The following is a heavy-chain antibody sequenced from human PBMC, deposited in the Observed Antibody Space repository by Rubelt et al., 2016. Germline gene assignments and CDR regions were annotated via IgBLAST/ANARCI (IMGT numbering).Heavy chain of an antibody. J-gene: IGHJ4*02. CDR3: ASFENDGIVEN. CDR2: IFYLGIT. D-gene: IGHD1-26*01. CDR1: GGSISSSSYY. V-gene: IGHV4-39*07. Sequence: QLQLQESGPGLVKPSETLSLTCTVSGGSISSSSYYWGWIRQPPGKGLEWIGSIFYLGITYYNPSLQSRVNITVEPSKNQFSLKLSSVTAADTAVYYCASFENDGIVENWGQGTLVTVSS.